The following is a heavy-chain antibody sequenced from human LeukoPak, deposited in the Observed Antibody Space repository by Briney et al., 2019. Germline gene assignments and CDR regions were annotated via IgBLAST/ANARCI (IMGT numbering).Heavy chain of an antibody. Sequence: GGSLRLSCAASGFTFSSYDMHWVRQATGKGLEWVSAIGTAGDTYYPGSVKGRFTISRENAKNSLYLQMNSLRAGDTAVYYCAREAAAGYFDYWGQGTLVTVSS. CDR1: GFTFSSYD. CDR3: AREAAAGYFDY. CDR2: IGTAGDT. V-gene: IGHV3-13*01. J-gene: IGHJ4*02. D-gene: IGHD6-13*01.